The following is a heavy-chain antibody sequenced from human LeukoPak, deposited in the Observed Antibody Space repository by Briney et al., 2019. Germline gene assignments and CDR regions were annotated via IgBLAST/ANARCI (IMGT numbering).Heavy chain of an antibody. CDR1: GFTFSRSA. V-gene: IGHV3-23*01. Sequence: GGSLRLSCSASGFTFSRSAMSWVRQTPGKGLEWVSTISGVDSGTYYADSVRGRFTIPRDNSKNTLHLQMNSLRAEDTAVYYCAKEYRYSSSWTAFDIWGQGTMVTVSS. J-gene: IGHJ3*02. CDR3: AKEYRYSSSWTAFDI. CDR2: ISGVDSGT. D-gene: IGHD6-13*01.